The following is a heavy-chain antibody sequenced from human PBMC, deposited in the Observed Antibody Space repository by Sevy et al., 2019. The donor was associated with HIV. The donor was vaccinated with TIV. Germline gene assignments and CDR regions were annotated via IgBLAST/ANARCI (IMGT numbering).Heavy chain of an antibody. Sequence: SDTLSLTCTVSAGSVSGYFWSWIRQPPGRGLEWIGNIHHSGTTKYNPTLKSRLTISVDTSKNQFSLILTSATAADTAVYYCTRVDSSGHSDYWGQGTPVTVSS. CDR2: IHHSGTT. D-gene: IGHD3-22*01. J-gene: IGHJ4*02. V-gene: IGHV4-59*02. CDR1: AGSVSGYF. CDR3: TRVDSSGHSDY.